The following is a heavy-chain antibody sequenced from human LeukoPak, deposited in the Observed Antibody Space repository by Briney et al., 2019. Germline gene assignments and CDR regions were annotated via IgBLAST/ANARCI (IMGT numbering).Heavy chain of an antibody. J-gene: IGHJ4*02. Sequence: PSETLSLTCTVSGGSISSGGYYWSWIRQHPGKGLEWIGYIYYSGSTYYNPSLKSRVTISVDTSKNQFSLKLSSVIAADTAVYYCARASSYGFSFDYWGQGTLVTVSS. D-gene: IGHD5-18*01. V-gene: IGHV4-31*03. CDR3: ARASSYGFSFDY. CDR1: GGSISSGGYY. CDR2: IYYSGST.